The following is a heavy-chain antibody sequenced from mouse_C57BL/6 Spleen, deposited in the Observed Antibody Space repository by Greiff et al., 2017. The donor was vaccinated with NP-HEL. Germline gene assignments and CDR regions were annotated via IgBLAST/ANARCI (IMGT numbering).Heavy chain of an antibody. CDR1: GFNIKNTY. V-gene: IGHV14-3*01. D-gene: IGHD2-12*01. CDR3: AREVSYYRKYFEV. Sequence: VQLKQSVAELVRPGASVKLSCTASGFNIKNTYMHWVKQRPEQGLEWIGRIDPANGNTKYAPKFQGKATITADTSSKTAYMQLSRLTTEDTAITYCAREVSYYRKYFEVWGTGTTVTVYS. J-gene: IGHJ1*03. CDR2: IDPANGNT.